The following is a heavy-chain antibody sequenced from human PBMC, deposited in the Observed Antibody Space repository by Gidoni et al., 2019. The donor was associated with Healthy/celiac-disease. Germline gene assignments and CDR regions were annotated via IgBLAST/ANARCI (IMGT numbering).Heavy chain of an antibody. J-gene: IGHJ4*02. Sequence: VQLVESGGGVVHLGGYLRRYWAASGFTVSSNYMRWVRQAPGKGLKWVTVIYSGGSTYYADSVKGRFTISRDNSKNTLYLQMNSLRAEDTAVYFCARVSGYFAYLGQGTLVTVSS. CDR3: ARVSGYFAY. CDR1: GFTVSSNY. CDR2: IYSGGST. V-gene: IGHV3-66*01. D-gene: IGHD3-10*01.